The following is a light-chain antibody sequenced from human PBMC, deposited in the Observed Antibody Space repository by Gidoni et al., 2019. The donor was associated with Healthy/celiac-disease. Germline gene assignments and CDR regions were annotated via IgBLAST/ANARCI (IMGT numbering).Light chain of an antibody. Sequence: SPGQSITISCTGTSSDVGSYNLVSWYQQHPGKAPKLMIYEGSKRPSGVSNRFSGSKSGNTASLTISGLQAEDEADYYCCSYAGSSTFSYVFGTGTKVTVL. V-gene: IGLV2-23*03. CDR2: EGS. CDR3: CSYAGSSTFSYV. CDR1: SSDVGSYNL. J-gene: IGLJ1*01.